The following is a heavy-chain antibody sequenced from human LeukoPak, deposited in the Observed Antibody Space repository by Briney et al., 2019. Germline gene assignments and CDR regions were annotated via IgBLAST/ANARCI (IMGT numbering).Heavy chain of an antibody. CDR1: GFTLSDYY. Sequence: GGSLRLSCAASGFTLSDYYMSWIRQAPGKGLEWVSYSSSSGSTMYYADSVKGRFAISRDNAKNSLYLQMNSLRADDTAVYYCARRRDFIGFWGQGTLVTVSS. V-gene: IGHV3-11*01. D-gene: IGHD3/OR15-3a*01. J-gene: IGHJ4*02. CDR3: ARRRDFIGF. CDR2: SSSSGSTM.